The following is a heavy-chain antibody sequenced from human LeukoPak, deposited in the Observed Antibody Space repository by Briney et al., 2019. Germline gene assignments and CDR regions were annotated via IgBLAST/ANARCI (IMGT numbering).Heavy chain of an antibody. V-gene: IGHV1-18*01. J-gene: IGHJ5*02. CDR1: GYTFTSYG. CDR3: ARGAAGSNELVPVHPYNWFDP. CDR2: ISAYNGNT. D-gene: IGHD6-6*01. Sequence: ASVKVSCKASGYTFTSYGISWVRQAPGQGLEWMGWISAYNGNTNYAQKLQGRVTMPTDTSTSTAYMELRSLRSDDTAVYYCARGAAGSNELVPVHPYNWFDPWGQGTLVTVSS.